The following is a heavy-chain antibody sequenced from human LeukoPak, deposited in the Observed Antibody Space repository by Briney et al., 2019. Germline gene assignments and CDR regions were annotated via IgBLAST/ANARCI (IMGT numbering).Heavy chain of an antibody. CDR1: GDSISSTNW. D-gene: IGHD4-17*01. V-gene: IGHV4-4*02. J-gene: IGHJ4*02. CDR3: ARGYGPGY. CDR2: IDHRGNT. Sequence: SETLSLTCAVSGDSISSTNWWNWVRQPPGKGLEWIGEIDHRGNTNYNPSLKSRVTISVDRSKNQFSLKLTPVTAADTAVYYCARGYGPGYWGQGTLVTVSA.